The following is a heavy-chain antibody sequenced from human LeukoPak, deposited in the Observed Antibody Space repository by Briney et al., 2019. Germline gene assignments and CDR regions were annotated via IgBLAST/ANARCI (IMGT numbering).Heavy chain of an antibody. D-gene: IGHD2-15*01. V-gene: IGHV3-23*01. J-gene: IGHJ4*02. CDR3: ARQLGYCSDGSCYFDS. CDR1: GFTFSNYA. Sequence: GGPLRLSCAAPGFTFSNYAMTWVRQAPGRGLEWVSAFSGSGGSTYYADSVKGRFTISRDNSQNTLHLQMNSLRAEDTAVYHCARQLGYCSDGSCYFDSWGQGTLVTVSS. CDR2: FSGSGGST.